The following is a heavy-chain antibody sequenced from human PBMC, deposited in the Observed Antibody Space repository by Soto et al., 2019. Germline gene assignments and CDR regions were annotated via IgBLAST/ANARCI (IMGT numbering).Heavy chain of an antibody. D-gene: IGHD2-21*01. CDR2: ISAYNGNT. CDR3: ERSSRRAYWFDP. J-gene: IGHJ5*02. CDR1: GYTFTSYG. Sequence: ASAKVSCKASGYTFTSYGISWVRQAPGQGLERMGWISAYNGNTNYAQKLQGRVTMTTDTSTSTAYIELRSLRSDVTAVYYCERSSRRAYWFDPSGQGTLVTVS. V-gene: IGHV1-18*01.